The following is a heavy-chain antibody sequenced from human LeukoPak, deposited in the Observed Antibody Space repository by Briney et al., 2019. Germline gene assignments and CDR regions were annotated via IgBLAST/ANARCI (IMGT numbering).Heavy chain of an antibody. J-gene: IGHJ4*02. Sequence: GALVKVSCKASGYTFTGCYMHWGRHAPAQGGEWMGWMNPNSGGTNYAQKFQGRVTMTRDKSISTAYMELSRIRSDDTAVYYCARDPITMVRGVIGYFDYWGKGTMVTVS. D-gene: IGHD3-10*01. CDR2: MNPNSGGT. V-gene: IGHV1-2*02. CDR3: ARDPITMVRGVIGYFDY. CDR1: GYTFTGCY.